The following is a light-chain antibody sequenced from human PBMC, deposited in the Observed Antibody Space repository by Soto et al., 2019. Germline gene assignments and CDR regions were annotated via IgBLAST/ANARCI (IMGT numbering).Light chain of an antibody. V-gene: IGKV3-15*01. J-gene: IGKJ4*01. Sequence: EIVMTQSPATLSVSPGESATLSCRASQSICSSLAWYKQKPAQAPRLLIYGASTRATGVPARFSGSGSGTEFALTISSLQSEYFADYYCQQCYNWPLTFGGGTKLAIK. CDR3: QQCYNWPLT. CDR1: QSICSS. CDR2: GAS.